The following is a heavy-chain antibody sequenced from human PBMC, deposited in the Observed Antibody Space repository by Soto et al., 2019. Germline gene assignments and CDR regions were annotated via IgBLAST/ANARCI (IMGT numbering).Heavy chain of an antibody. CDR1: VYSFTSYG. Sequence: GXSVKVSCKASVYSFTSYGINWVRQAPGQGLEWMGWISAYNGNTNYAQNLQGRVTMTTDTSTSTAYMELRSLRSDDTAVYYCARDATSSWSQGSYYYGMDVWGQGTTVTFSS. V-gene: IGHV1-18*01. CDR2: ISAYNGNT. J-gene: IGHJ6*02. CDR3: ARDATSSWSQGSYYYGMDV. D-gene: IGHD6-13*01.